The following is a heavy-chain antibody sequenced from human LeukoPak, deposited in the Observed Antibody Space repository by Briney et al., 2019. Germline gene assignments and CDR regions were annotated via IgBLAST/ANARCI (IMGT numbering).Heavy chain of an antibody. CDR1: GFTFSSYG. D-gene: IGHD1-7*01. CDR2: VSSDGSID. J-gene: IGHJ5*02. Sequence: GGSLRLSCAASGFTFSSYGMHWVRQAPGKGPEWVAVVSSDGSIDYYADSVRGRFTVSRDNSKNTMYLQVNSLRAEDTAVYYCTREGMGTTFSAWFDPWGQGTLVTVSS. V-gene: IGHV3-30*03. CDR3: TREGMGTTFSAWFDP.